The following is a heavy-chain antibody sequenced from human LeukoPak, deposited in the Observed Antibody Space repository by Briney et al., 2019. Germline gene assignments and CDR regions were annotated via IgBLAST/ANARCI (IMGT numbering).Heavy chain of an antibody. D-gene: IGHD4-17*01. CDR3: TTVHGYGDYAPDY. Sequence: GGSLRLSCAASGFTFSNAWMSWVRQAPGKGLEWVGRIKSKTDGGTTDYAAPVKGRFTISRDDSKNTLYLQMNSLKTEDTAVYYCTTVHGYGDYAPDYWGPGTLVTVSS. V-gene: IGHV3-15*01. CDR1: GFTFSNAW. CDR2: IKSKTDGGTT. J-gene: IGHJ4*02.